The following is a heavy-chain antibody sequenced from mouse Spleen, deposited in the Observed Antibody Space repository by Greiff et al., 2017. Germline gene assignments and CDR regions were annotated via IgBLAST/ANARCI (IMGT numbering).Heavy chain of an antibody. J-gene: IGHJ4*01. D-gene: IGHD4-1*01. Sequence: EVQGVESGGGLVKPGGSLKLSCAASGFTFSDYGMHWVRQAPEKGLEWVAYISSGSSTIYYADTVKGRFTISRDNAKNTLFLQMTSLRSEDTAMYYCARVFNWDGPLGWAMDYWGQGTSVTVSS. CDR3: ARVFNWDGPLGWAMDY. V-gene: IGHV5-17*01. CDR2: ISSGSSTI. CDR1: GFTFSDYG.